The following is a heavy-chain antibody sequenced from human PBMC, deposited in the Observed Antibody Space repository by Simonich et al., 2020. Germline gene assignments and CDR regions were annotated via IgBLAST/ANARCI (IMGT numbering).Heavy chain of an antibody. J-gene: IGHJ3*02. CDR2: IWNDGSNK. Sequence: QVQLVESGGGVVQPGRSLRLSCAASGFTFSSYGMHWVRQAPGKGLEWVAIIWNDGSNKYYADSVKGRFTNSRDNSKNTLYLQMNSLRAEDTAMYYCAKDLYYYGTSPWNAFDIWGQGTMVTVSS. CDR3: AKDLYYYGTSPWNAFDI. CDR1: GFTFSSYG. V-gene: IGHV3-30*18. D-gene: IGHD3-10*01.